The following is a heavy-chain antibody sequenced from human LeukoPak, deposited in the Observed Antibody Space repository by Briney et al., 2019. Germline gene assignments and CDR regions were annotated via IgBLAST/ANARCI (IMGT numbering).Heavy chain of an antibody. V-gene: IGHV1-69*04. CDR3: ARDSSSLVGFFDY. CDR2: IIPILGIA. D-gene: IGHD6-6*01. Sequence: ASVKVSCKASGGTFSSYAISWVRQAPGQGLEWMGRIIPILGIANYAQKFQGRVTITADKSTSTAYMELSSLRSEDTAVYYCARDSSSLVGFFDYWGQGTLVTVSS. J-gene: IGHJ4*02. CDR1: GGTFSSYA.